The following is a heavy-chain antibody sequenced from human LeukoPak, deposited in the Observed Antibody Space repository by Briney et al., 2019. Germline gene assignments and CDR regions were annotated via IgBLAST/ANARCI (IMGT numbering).Heavy chain of an antibody. CDR2: MSGSGNTT. CDR1: GFDFNDFA. J-gene: IGHJ4*02. CDR3: AKDHVGIAMIVVVLDS. D-gene: IGHD3-22*01. Sequence: GGSLRLSCAASGFDFNDFAMTWVRQAPGKGLEWVSSMSGSGNTTQYAPSVKGRFTISRDNAKKTLYLEMNSLRVEDTAIYYCAKDHVGIAMIVVVLDSWGQGTLVTVSS. V-gene: IGHV3-23*01.